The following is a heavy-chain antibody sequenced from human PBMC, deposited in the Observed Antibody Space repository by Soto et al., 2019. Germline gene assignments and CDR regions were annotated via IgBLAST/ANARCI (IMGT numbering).Heavy chain of an antibody. Sequence: EVQLVESGGGLVQPGRSLRLSCAASGFTFDDYAMHWVRQAPGKDLEWVSGISWNSGSIGYADSVKGRFTISRDNAKNSLYLQMNSLRAEDTALYYCARSPSPSSTTEPFDHWGQGTLVTVSS. V-gene: IGHV3-9*01. J-gene: IGHJ4*02. D-gene: IGHD1-7*01. CDR2: ISWNSGSI. CDR3: ARSPSPSSTTEPFDH. CDR1: GFTFDDYA.